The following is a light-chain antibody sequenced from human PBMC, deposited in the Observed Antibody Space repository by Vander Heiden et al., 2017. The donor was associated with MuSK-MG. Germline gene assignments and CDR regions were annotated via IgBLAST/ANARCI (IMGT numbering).Light chain of an antibody. Sequence: DIQMTQSPSSLSASVGDRVIITCRASQSITRNLNWYQQKPGKAPKLLIYAASGLQSGVPSRFSGSGSGTDFTLTMSRLQPEDFTTYYCQGCDTTAITFGQGTRLEIK. CDR3: QGCDTTAIT. J-gene: IGKJ5*01. CDR2: AAS. CDR1: QSITRN. V-gene: IGKV1-39*01.